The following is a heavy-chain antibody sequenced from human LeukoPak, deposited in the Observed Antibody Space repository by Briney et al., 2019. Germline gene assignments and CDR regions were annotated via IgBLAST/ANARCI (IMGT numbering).Heavy chain of an antibody. D-gene: IGHD5-24*01. Sequence: PGRSLSLSCAASGFTLDDYAMHWVRQAPGKGLAWVSGISWNRGSIGYADSVEGRSFLCRHNAEKYLSRQMNSLRAEDMALYYCAKDMGDGFIIGNDAFHIWGEGTMVTVSS. CDR1: GFTLDDYA. V-gene: IGHV3-9*03. CDR3: AKDMGDGFIIGNDAFHI. CDR2: ISWNRGSI. J-gene: IGHJ3*02.